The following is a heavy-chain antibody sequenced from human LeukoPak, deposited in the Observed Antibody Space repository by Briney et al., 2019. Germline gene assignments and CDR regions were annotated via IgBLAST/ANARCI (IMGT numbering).Heavy chain of an antibody. CDR1: GGSIGGYY. J-gene: IGHJ4*02. CDR2: IYYSGNT. D-gene: IGHD2-21*01. CDR3: ARGVGGERVDY. Sequence: SETLSLTCTVSGGSIGGYYWSWIRQPPGKGLEWIGYIYYSGNTKYNPSLKSRVSISVDTSQTQFSLKLTSVTAADTAVYYCARGVGGERVDYWGQGTLVTVSS. V-gene: IGHV4-59*01.